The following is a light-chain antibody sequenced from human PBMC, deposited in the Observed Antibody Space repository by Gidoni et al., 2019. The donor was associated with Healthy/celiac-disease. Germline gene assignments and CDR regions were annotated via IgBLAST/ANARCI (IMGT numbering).Light chain of an antibody. CDR3: QQYNNWPPCRT. J-gene: IGKJ2*01. CDR2: GAS. V-gene: IGKV3-15*01. CDR1: QSVSSN. Sequence: EIVMPQSPATLSVSPGERATLSCRASQSVSSNLALYQQKPDQAPRLLIFGASTRATGIPARFSGSGSGTEFTLTISSLQSEDFAVYYFQQYNNWPPCRTFGQGTKLEIK.